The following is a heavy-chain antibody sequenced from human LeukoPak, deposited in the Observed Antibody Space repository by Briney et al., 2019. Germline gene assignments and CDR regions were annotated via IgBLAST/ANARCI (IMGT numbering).Heavy chain of an antibody. CDR3: ATDYWKVTTVTTYRSFDY. Sequence: ASVKVSCKASGYTFTSYAMHWVRQAPGQRLEWMGWINAGNGNTKYSQKFQGRVTMTEDTSTDTAYMELSSLRSEDTAVYYCATDYWKVTTVTTYRSFDYWGQGALVTVSS. CDR1: GYTFTSYA. J-gene: IGHJ4*02. D-gene: IGHD4-17*01. CDR2: INAGNGNT. V-gene: IGHV1-3*01.